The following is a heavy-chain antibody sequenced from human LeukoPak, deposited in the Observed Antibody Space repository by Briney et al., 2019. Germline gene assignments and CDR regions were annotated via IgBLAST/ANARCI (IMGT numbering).Heavy chain of an antibody. V-gene: IGHV1-69*04. CDR3: ARDDRDYVGAFDI. J-gene: IGHJ3*02. CDR2: IIPILGIA. Sequence: SVKVSCKASGGTFSSYAISWVRQAPGQGLEWMGRIIPILGIANYAQKFQGRVTIIADKSTSTAYMELSSLRSEDTAVYYCARDDRDYVGAFDIWGQGTMVTVSS. CDR1: GGTFSSYA. D-gene: IGHD3-10*02.